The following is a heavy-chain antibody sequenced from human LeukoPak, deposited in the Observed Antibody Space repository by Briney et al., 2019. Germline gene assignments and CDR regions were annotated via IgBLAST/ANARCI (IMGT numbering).Heavy chain of an antibody. CDR1: GYTFTSYG. D-gene: IGHD6-19*01. CDR2: ISTYNDKT. CDR3: ARDNRQWLVS. V-gene: IGHV1-18*04. J-gene: IGHJ5*02. Sequence: ASVKVSCKASGYTFTSYGMNWVRQAPGQGLEWMGGISTYNDKTNYAQKFQGRVTMATDASATTVYMELRSLTSDDTAVYYCARDNRQWLVSWGQGTLVTVSS.